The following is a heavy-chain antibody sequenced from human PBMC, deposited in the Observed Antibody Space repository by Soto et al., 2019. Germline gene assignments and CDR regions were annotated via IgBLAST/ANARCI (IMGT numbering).Heavy chain of an antibody. CDR3: AREGEGHCISSSCLNWFDP. V-gene: IGHV3-48*02. CDR1: GFTFSTFN. J-gene: IGHJ5*02. CDR2: ISSSGSTI. Sequence: GGSLRLSCAASGFTFSTFNMNWVSQAPGKGLKWVSYISSSGSTIYYADSVKGRFTISRDNAKNSLYLQMNSLRDEDTAVYYCAREGEGHCISSSCLNWFDPWGQGTMVTVSS. D-gene: IGHD2-2*01.